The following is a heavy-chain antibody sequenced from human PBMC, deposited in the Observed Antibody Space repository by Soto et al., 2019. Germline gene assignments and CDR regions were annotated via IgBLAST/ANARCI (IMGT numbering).Heavy chain of an antibody. J-gene: IGHJ4*02. CDR3: ASRDPGTSVDY. CDR2: IYRTGST. CDR1: GGSFTSNNW. Sequence: SETLSLTCAVSGGSFTSNNWCTCVRQPPGQGLEWIGEIYRTGSTNYNPSLKSRVTISLDKSENQFSLKVTSLTAADTAVYYCASRDPGTSVDYWGQGTLVTVSS. V-gene: IGHV4-4*02. D-gene: IGHD1-7*01.